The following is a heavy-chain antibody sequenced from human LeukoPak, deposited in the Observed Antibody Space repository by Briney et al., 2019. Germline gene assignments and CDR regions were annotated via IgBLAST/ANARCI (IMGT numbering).Heavy chain of an antibody. D-gene: IGHD2-2*01. CDR1: GFSFTGSA. V-gene: IGHV3-23*01. J-gene: IGHJ4*02. CDR3: AKEGKAMPLYYFDY. Sequence: GGSLRLSCAASGFSFTGSAMSWVRQAPGKGLEWVSAISTGGGSTYYADSVKGRFTISRDNSKNTLSLQLNSLRAEDTAVYYCAKEGKAMPLYYFDYWGQGTLVTVSS. CDR2: ISTGGGST.